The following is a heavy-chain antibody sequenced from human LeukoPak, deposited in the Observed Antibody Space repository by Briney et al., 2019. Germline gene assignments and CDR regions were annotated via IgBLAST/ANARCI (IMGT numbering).Heavy chain of an antibody. CDR1: GFTFSSYG. CDR2: ISYDGSNK. Sequence: GGSLRLSRAASGFTFSSYGMHWVRQAPGKGLEWVAVISYDGSNKYYADSVKGRFTISRDNSKNTLYLQMNSLRAEDTAVYYCAKYLGYGYYDILTGPFGPVFDYWGQGTLVTVSS. J-gene: IGHJ4*02. CDR3: AKYLGYGYYDILTGPFGPVFDY. V-gene: IGHV3-30*18. D-gene: IGHD3-9*01.